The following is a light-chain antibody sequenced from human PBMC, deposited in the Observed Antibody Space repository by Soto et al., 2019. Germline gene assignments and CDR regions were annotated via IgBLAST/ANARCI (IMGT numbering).Light chain of an antibody. CDR2: DAS. J-gene: IGKJ1*01. CDR3: QQYNSYSTWT. V-gene: IGKV1-5*01. Sequence: DIQMTQSPSTLSASVGDRVTITCRASQRISSWLAWYQQKPGKAPKLLIYDASSLESGVPSRFSGSGSGTEFTLTTSSLQPDDFATYYCQQYNSYSTWTFGQGTKVDIK. CDR1: QRISSW.